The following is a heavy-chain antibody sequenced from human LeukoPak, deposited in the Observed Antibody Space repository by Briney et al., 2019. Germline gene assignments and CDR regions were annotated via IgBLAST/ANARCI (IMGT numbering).Heavy chain of an antibody. CDR3: AGDNNGDY. CDR2: IPFDESNK. J-gene: IGHJ4*02. V-gene: IGHV3-30-3*01. Sequence: PGKSLTLSCAASGFIFSNYAMQWVRQAPGKGLEWVAVIPFDESNKYYADSVRGRFNISRDNSENTLYLQMNSLRPDDTAIYYCAGDNNGDYWGQGTLVIVSS. CDR1: GFIFSNYA. D-gene: IGHD1-14*01.